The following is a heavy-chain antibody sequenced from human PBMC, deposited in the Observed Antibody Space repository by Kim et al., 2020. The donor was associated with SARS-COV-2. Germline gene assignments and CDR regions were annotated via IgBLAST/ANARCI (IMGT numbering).Heavy chain of an antibody. J-gene: IGHJ4*02. D-gene: IGHD5-18*01. Sequence: GGSLRLSCAASGFTFSSYGMHWVRQAPGKGLEWVAIISYDGSNKYYADSVKGRFTISRDNSKNTLYLQMNSLRAEDTAVYYCAKDQYSYGYWSYFDYWGQGTLVTVSS. CDR2: ISYDGSNK. V-gene: IGHV3-30*18. CDR1: GFTFSSYG. CDR3: AKDQYSYGYWSYFDY.